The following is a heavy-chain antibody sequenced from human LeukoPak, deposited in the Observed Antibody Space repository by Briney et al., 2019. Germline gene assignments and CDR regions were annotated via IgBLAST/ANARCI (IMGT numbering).Heavy chain of an antibody. V-gene: IGHV4-39*01. J-gene: IGHJ4*02. CDR1: GGSISSSSYY. CDR3: ARRNYDSSGYASFDY. CDR2: IYYSGST. Sequence: SETLSLTCTVSGGSISSSSYYWGWIRQPPGKGLEWIGSIYYSGSTYYNPSLKSRVTISVDTSKNQFSLKLSSVTAAYTAVYYCARRNYDSSGYASFDYWGQGTLVTVSS. D-gene: IGHD3-22*01.